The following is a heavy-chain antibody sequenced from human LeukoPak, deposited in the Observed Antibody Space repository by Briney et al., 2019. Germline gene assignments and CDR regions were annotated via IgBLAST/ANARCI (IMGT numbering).Heavy chain of an antibody. CDR1: LYTFTGHY. J-gene: IGHJ3*02. CDR3: AREGYGDYELGAFDI. Sequence: ASVNVSCKPSLYTFTGHYLHWVRQAPPQGLEGMGWINPYSGGTTYAQKFQGRVTMTTDTSISTAYMELSRLRDDDTAVYYCAREGYGDYELGAFDIWDQGTLVTVSS. CDR2: INPYSGGT. D-gene: IGHD4-17*01. V-gene: IGHV1-2*02.